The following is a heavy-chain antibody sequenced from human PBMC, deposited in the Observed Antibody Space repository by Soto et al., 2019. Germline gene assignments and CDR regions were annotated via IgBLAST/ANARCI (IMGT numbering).Heavy chain of an antibody. CDR2: IYYSGRT. D-gene: IGHD4-4*01. J-gene: IGHJ5*02. CDR1: GGSISSGGYY. Sequence: TLSLTCNVSGGSISSGGYYWSWIRQHPGKGLEWIGYIYYSGRTYYNPSLKSRVTISVDTSKNQFSLKLCSVTAAATAGYFCARAGVADSVTVCLKWVDPLGQGTLVTVSS. CDR3: ARAGVADSVTVCLKWVDP. V-gene: IGHV4-31*03.